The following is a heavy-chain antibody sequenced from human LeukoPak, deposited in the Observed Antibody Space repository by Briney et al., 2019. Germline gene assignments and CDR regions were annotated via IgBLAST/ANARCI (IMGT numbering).Heavy chain of an antibody. CDR2: IASDGSST. V-gene: IGHV3-74*01. CDR3: ARGRPHGNDY. D-gene: IGHD4-23*01. Sequence: GGSLRLSCAASGFTFSSYWMNWVRQAPGKGLVWVSRIASDGSSTTYADSMKGRFSISRDNAKNTLYLQMNSLRVEDTAVYYCARGRPHGNDYWGQGTLVTVSS. CDR1: GFTFSSYW. J-gene: IGHJ4*02.